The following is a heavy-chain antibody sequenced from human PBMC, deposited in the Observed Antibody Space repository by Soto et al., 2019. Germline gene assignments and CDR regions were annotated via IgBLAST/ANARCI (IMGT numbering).Heavy chain of an antibody. Sequence: QVQLVQSGAEVKKPGSSVKVSCKASGGTFSSYAIRWVRQAPGQGLEWMGGLIPIFGTANYAQKFQGRVTITADESTSTAYMERSSLRSEDTAVYDCARGKKIFGVAYYYYYGMDVWGQGTTVTVSS. V-gene: IGHV1-69*01. CDR1: GGTFSSYA. D-gene: IGHD3-3*01. J-gene: IGHJ6*02. CDR3: ARGKKIFGVAYYYYYGMDV. CDR2: LIPIFGTA.